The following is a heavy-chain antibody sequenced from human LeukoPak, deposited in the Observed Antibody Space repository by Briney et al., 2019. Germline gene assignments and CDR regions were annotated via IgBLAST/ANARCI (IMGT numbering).Heavy chain of an antibody. CDR2: IIPIFGTA. Sequence: EASVSVSCKASGGTFSSYAISWVRQAPGQGLEWMGGIIPIFGTANYAQKFQGRVTITADESTSTAYMELSSLRSEDTAVYYCARYSGYDFNPGLDYWGQGTLVTVSS. CDR1: GGTFSSYA. CDR3: ARYSGYDFNPGLDY. D-gene: IGHD5-12*01. J-gene: IGHJ4*02. V-gene: IGHV1-69*13.